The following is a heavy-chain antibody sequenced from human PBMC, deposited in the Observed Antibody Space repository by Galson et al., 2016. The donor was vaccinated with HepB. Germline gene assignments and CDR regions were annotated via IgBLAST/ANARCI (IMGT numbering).Heavy chain of an antibody. V-gene: IGHV3-23*01. CDR3: AKAQPTHTIGWGGAFDV. D-gene: IGHD6-19*01. J-gene: IGHJ3*01. Sequence: SLRLSCAASGFTSTNYAMTWVRQAPGRGLEWVSTIRGDGSATLYADSVKGRLTISTDSSKNTLYLQMSGLRAEDTAVYYCAKAQPTHTIGWGGAFDVWGQGTMVTVFS. CDR1: GFTSTNYA. CDR2: IRGDGSAT.